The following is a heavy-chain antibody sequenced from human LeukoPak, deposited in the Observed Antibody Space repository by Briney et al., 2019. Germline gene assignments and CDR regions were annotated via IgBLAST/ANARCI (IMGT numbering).Heavy chain of an antibody. Sequence: PSETLSLTCTVSGGSISSYYWSWIRQPPGKGLEWIGYIYYSGSTNYNPSLKSRVTISVDTSKNQFSLKLSSVTAADTAVYYCARAYYDFWSGYYMPSYFDYWGQGTLVTVSS. CDR1: GGSISSYY. CDR2: IYYSGST. D-gene: IGHD3-3*01. V-gene: IGHV4-59*01. J-gene: IGHJ4*02. CDR3: ARAYYDFWSGYYMPSYFDY.